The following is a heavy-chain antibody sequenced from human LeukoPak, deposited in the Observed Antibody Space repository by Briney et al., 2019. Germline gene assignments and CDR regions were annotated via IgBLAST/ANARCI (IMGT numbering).Heavy chain of an antibody. D-gene: IGHD1-26*01. CDR3: ARDQEYSGSYYRYFDF. J-gene: IGHJ4*02. Sequence: SETLSLTCTVSGGSLSSYYWSWIRQPPGKGLEWIGYIYSRGLTRGSTNYNPSLKSRVTLSVDTSKNQFSLKLSSVIAADTAVYYCARDQEYSGSYYRYFDFWGQGTLVTVSS. CDR2: IYSRGLTRGST. CDR1: GGSLSSYY. V-gene: IGHV4-59*01.